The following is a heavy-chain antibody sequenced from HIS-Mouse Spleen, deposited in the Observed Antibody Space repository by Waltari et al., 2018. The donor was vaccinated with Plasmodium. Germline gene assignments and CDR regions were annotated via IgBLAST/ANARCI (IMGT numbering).Heavy chain of an antibody. CDR1: GSPFPGY. D-gene: IGHD6-13*01. CDR2: INPNSGGT. V-gene: IGHV1-2*02. J-gene: IGHJ1*01. CDR3: ARVLGYKAAAGTFVEYFQH. Sequence: QVQLVQSGAEVKKPGASVKVSCKASGSPFPGYMHWVRRATGRGLEWMGWINPNSGGTNYAQKFQGRVTMTRDTSISTAYMELSRLRSDDTAVYYCARVLGYKAAAGTFVEYFQHWGQGTLVTVSS.